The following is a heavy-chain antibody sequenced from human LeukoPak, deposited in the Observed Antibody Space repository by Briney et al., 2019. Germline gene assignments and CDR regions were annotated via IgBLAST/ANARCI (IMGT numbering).Heavy chain of an antibody. CDR2: ISTGGHNT. V-gene: IGHV3-23*01. D-gene: IGHD2/OR15-2a*01. CDR1: GFAFSTYG. J-gene: IGHJ4*02. CDR3: VKGHTGYFFTIDY. Sequence: GGSLRLSCAASGFAFSTYGMGWVRQAPGKGPEWVAAISTGGHNTYYPDSVKGRFTISRDNSKYTLYLQMNTLSAEDTAVYYRVKGHTGYFFTIDYWGQGTLVTVSS.